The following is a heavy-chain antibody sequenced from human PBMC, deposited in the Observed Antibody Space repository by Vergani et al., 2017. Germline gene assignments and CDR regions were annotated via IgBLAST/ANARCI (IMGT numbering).Heavy chain of an antibody. Sequence: QVQLQESGPGLVKPLGTLSLTCSVSGGPLSTTDWWSWVRQSPERGLEWNGKIGHSGSTYFNASFASRVSMSVDWSVKQFSLYLRSVTAADTAVYYCARNPIGSSYYEYWGQGILVTVSS. D-gene: IGHD3-10*01. V-gene: IGHV4-4*03. CDR3: ARNPIGSSYYEY. CDR1: GGPLSTTDW. CDR2: IGHSGST. J-gene: IGHJ4*02.